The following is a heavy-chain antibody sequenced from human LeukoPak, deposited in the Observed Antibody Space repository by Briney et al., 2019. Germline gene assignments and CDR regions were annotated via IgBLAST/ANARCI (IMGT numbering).Heavy chain of an antibody. Sequence: PGGSLRLSCAASGFTFSNAWMSWVRQAPGKGLEWVGRIKSKTDGGTTDYAAPVKGRFTISRDDSKNTLYLQMNSLKTEDTAVYYCTTPPMTPISYYYYYMDVWGKGTTVTVSS. CDR1: GFTFSNAW. D-gene: IGHD3-22*01. V-gene: IGHV3-15*01. J-gene: IGHJ6*03. CDR3: TTPPMTPISYYYYYMDV. CDR2: IKSKTDGGTT.